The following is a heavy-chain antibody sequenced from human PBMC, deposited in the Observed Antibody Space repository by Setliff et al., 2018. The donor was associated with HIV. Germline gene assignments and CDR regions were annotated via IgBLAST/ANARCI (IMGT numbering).Heavy chain of an antibody. CDR2: IYTSGST. CDR1: GGSISNGYYY. J-gene: IGHJ6*03. V-gene: IGHV4-61*09. Sequence: SETLSLTCTVSGGSISNGYYYWSWIRQPDGKGLEWIGHIYTSGSTKYNPSLKSRVPISVDTSKKQFSLKLSSVTASDTAVYYCARGGREYGVNYYYYYMDVWGKGTTVTVSS. D-gene: IGHD3-10*01. CDR3: ARGGREYGVNYYYYYMDV.